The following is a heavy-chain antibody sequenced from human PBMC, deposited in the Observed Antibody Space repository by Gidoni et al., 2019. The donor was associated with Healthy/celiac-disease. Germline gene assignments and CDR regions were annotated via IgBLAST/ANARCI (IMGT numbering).Heavy chain of an antibody. Sequence: VQLQESGPGLVKPSGTLSLTCAVSGGSISSSNWWSWVRQPPGKGLEWIGEIYHSGSTNYNPSLKSRVTISVDKSKNQFSLKLSSVTAADTAVYYCARDSPIGYCSGGSCYRYMDVWGKGTTVTVSS. D-gene: IGHD2-15*01. V-gene: IGHV4-4*02. CDR2: IYHSGST. J-gene: IGHJ6*03. CDR1: GGSISSSNW. CDR3: ARDSPIGYCSGGSCYRYMDV.